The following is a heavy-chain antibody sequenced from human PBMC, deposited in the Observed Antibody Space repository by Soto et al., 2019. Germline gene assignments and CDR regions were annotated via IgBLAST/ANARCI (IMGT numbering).Heavy chain of an antibody. CDR1: GFTFSSYG. CDR2: LSYDGSSQ. Sequence: PGGSLRLSCAASGFTFSSYGMHWVRQAPGKGLEWVALLSYDGSSQYYADSVKGRFTISRDNSKNTLYLQMNSLRADDTAVYYCAKDLDAGGNYFDYWGQGTLVTVSS. V-gene: IGHV3-30*18. CDR3: AKDLDAGGNYFDY. D-gene: IGHD2-15*01. J-gene: IGHJ4*02.